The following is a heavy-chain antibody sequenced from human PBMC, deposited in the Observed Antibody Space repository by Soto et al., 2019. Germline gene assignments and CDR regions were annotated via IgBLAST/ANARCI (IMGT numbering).Heavy chain of an antibody. CDR2: ISSRSDI. D-gene: IGHD2-2*02. CDR3: AREYTAWPLAYGLDV. CDR1: GFTCSTYI. J-gene: IGHJ6*02. Sequence: GGPMILSCVCSGFTCSTYIINWIRQAPGKGLEWVSSISSRSDIYYADSVKGRFTISRDNAKNSVSLQMNSLRAEDTAVYYCAREYTAWPLAYGLDVWGQGTTVNVSS. V-gene: IGHV3-21*01.